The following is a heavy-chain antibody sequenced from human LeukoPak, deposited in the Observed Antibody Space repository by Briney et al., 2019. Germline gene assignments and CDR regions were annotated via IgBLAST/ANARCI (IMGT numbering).Heavy chain of an antibody. CDR3: ARVFGEYHTFFDY. CDR1: GFTFSDYY. D-gene: IGHD3-10*01. CDR2: ISSSGSTI. V-gene: IGHV3-11*04. Sequence: GGSLRLSCAASGFTFSDYYMSWIRQAPGRGLEWVSYISSSGSTIYYADSVRGRFTISRDNAKNSLYLQMNSLRAEDTAVYYCARVFGEYHTFFDYWGQGTLVTVSS. J-gene: IGHJ4*02.